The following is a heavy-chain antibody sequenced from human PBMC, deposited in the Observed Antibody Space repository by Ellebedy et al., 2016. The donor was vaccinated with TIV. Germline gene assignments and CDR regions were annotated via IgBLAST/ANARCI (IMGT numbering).Heavy chain of an antibody. V-gene: IGHV4-4*08. CDR3: ARAGDSGDFLDY. D-gene: IGHD4-17*01. CDR2: IHDPGSA. CDR1: GGSISPYH. Sequence: MPSETLSLTCNVSGGSISPYHWRWIRQPPGKGLEWIGYIHDPGSATYDHSLKSRVTISVDMSKNRFSLKLTSVTAADTAIYYCARAGDSGDFLDYWGQGLLVTVSS. J-gene: IGHJ4*02.